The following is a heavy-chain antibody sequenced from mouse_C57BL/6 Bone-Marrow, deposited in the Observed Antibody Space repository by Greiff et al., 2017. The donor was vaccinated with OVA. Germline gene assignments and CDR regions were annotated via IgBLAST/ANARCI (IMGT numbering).Heavy chain of an antibody. J-gene: IGHJ3*01. CDR2: IDPANGNT. Sequence: EVQLQQSVAELVRPGASVKLSCTASPFNLNNTYMHWVKQRPEQGLEWIGRIDPANGNTKYAPKFQGKATITADTSSNTAYLQLSSLTSEDTAIYYCARSSGAYWGQGTLVTVSA. V-gene: IGHV14-3*01. CDR1: PFNLNNTY. D-gene: IGHD1-1*01. CDR3: ARSSGAY.